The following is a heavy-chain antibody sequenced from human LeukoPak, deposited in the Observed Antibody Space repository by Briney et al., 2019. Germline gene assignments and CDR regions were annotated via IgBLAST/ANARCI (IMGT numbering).Heavy chain of an antibody. D-gene: IGHD3-22*01. J-gene: IGHJ4*02. CDR3: AKDWYYYDSSGYSLMAFDY. CDR2: ISGSGGST. V-gene: IGHV3-23*01. Sequence: GGSLRLSCAASGFTFSSYAMSWVRQAPGKGLEWVSAISGSGGSTYYADSVKGRFTISRDNSKNTPYLQMNSLRAEDTAVYYCAKDWYYYDSSGYSLMAFDYWGQGTLVTVSS. CDR1: GFTFSSYA.